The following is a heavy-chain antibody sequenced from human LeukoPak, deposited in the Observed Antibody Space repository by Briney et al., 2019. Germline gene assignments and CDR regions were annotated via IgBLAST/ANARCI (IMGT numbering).Heavy chain of an antibody. Sequence: GGSLRLSCAASGFTFSSYSMNWVRQAPGKGLEWVSSISSSSSYIYYADSVKGPFTLSRDNPKTSLSLQMNSLRAEDTAVYYCARGPQHLFDYWGQGTLVTVSS. CDR2: ISSSSSYI. CDR1: GFTFSSYS. V-gene: IGHV3-21*01. CDR3: ARGPQHLFDY. J-gene: IGHJ4*02. D-gene: IGHD6-13*01.